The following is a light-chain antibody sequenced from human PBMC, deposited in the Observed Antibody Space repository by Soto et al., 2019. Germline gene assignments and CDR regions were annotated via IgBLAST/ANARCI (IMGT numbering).Light chain of an antibody. CDR3: SSYRSGDTLV. CDR2: EVS. CDR1: SSDVGAYNY. V-gene: IGLV2-14*01. J-gene: IGLJ2*01. Sequence: QSALTQPASVSASPGQSITISCTGTSSDVGAYNYVSWYQLHPGKAPKLMIYEVSDRPSGVSNRFSGSKSGNTASLTISGLQAEDEGDYYCSSYRSGDTLVFGGGTKVTVL.